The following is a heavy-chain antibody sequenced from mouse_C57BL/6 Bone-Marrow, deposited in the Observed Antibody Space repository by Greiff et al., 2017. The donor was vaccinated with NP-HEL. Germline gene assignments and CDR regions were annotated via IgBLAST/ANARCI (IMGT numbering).Heavy chain of an antibody. CDR2: IDPETGGT. CDR3: SLDYDYDVHFDY. J-gene: IGHJ2*01. Sequence: QVQLQQSGAELVRPGASVTLSCKASGYTFTDYEMHWVKQTPVHGLEWIGAIDPETGGTAYNQKFKGKAILTADKSSSTAYMELRSLTSEDSAVYYCSLDYDYDVHFDYWGQGTTLTVSS. CDR1: GYTFTDYE. V-gene: IGHV1-15*01. D-gene: IGHD2-4*01.